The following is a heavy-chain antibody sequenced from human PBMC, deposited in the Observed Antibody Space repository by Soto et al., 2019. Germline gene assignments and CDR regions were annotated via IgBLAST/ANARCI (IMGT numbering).Heavy chain of an antibody. CDR1: GYSVSRNSVS. V-gene: IGHV6-1*01. J-gene: IGHJ4*02. CDR2: TYYRSKWYN. Sequence: PSQTLSLTCAISGYSVSRNSVSWNWIRQSASRGLEWLGRTYYRSKWYNDYAVSVKSRITINPDTSKNQFSLQLNSVTPDDTAVYYCARRIALTGTNSFDHWGQGTQVTVSS. D-gene: IGHD6-19*01. CDR3: ARRIALTGTNSFDH.